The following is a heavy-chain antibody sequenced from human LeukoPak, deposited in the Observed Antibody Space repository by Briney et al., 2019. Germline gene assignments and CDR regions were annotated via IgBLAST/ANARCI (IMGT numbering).Heavy chain of an antibody. CDR2: INHSGST. Sequence: SETLSLTCAVYGGSFSGYYWSWIRQPPGKGLEWIGEINHSGSTNYNPSLKSRVTISVDTSKNQFSLKLSSVTAADTAVYYCARAASSSSWYSGAAFDIWGQGTMVTVSS. CDR1: GGSFSGYY. D-gene: IGHD6-13*01. CDR3: ARAASSSSWYSGAAFDI. J-gene: IGHJ3*02. V-gene: IGHV4-34*01.